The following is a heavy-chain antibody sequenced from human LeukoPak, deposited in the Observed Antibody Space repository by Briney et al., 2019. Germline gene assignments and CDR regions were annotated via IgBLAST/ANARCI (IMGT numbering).Heavy chain of an antibody. CDR2: VNQDGSEM. CDR1: GFTFSSYA. V-gene: IGHV3-7*04. CDR3: ARSAGEIYYYYGMDV. Sequence: GGSLRLSCAASGFTFSSYAMHWVRQAPGKGLQWVANVNQDGSEMYYVDSVKGRFTISRDNAKNSLYLQMNSLRAEDTAVYYCARSAGEIYYYYGMDVWGQGTTVTVSS. D-gene: IGHD3-16*01. J-gene: IGHJ6*02.